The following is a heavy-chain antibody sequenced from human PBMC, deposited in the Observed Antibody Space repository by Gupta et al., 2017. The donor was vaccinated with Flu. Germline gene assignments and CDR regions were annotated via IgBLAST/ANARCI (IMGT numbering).Heavy chain of an antibody. Sequence: VQLQESGPGLVKPSETLSLTCTVSGGSISSYYWSWIRQPAGKGLEWIGRIYTSGSTNYNPSLKSRVTMSVDTSKNQFSLKLSPVTAADTAVYYCARDLGDRTTVTYGFDYWGQGTRVTVSS. V-gene: IGHV4-4*07. D-gene: IGHD4-17*01. CDR2: IYTSGST. CDR3: ARDLGDRTTVTYGFDY. J-gene: IGHJ4*02. CDR1: GGSISSYY.